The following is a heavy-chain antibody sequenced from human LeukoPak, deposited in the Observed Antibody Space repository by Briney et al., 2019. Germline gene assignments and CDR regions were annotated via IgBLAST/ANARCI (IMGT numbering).Heavy chain of an antibody. CDR3: AKDTRAELLGGMPTNAFDI. D-gene: IGHD3-16*01. Sequence: GGSLRLSCAASGFTFSSYSMNWVRQAPGKGLEWVSGISWNSGSIGYADSVKGRFTISRDNAKNSLYLQMNSLRAEDTALYYCAKDTRAELLGGMPTNAFDIWGQGTMVTASS. CDR2: ISWNSGSI. CDR1: GFTFSSYS. J-gene: IGHJ3*02. V-gene: IGHV3-9*01.